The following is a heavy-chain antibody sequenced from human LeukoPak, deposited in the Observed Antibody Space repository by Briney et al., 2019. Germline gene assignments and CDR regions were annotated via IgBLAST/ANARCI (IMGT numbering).Heavy chain of an antibody. Sequence: SETLSLTCAVYGGSFSGYYWSWIRQPPGKGLEWIGEINHSGSTNYNPSLKSRVTISVDTSKNQFSLKLSSVTAADTAVYYCARALGRNAFDIWGQGTMVTVSP. CDR2: INHSGST. V-gene: IGHV4-34*01. CDR3: ARALGRNAFDI. D-gene: IGHD1-14*01. CDR1: GGSFSGYY. J-gene: IGHJ3*02.